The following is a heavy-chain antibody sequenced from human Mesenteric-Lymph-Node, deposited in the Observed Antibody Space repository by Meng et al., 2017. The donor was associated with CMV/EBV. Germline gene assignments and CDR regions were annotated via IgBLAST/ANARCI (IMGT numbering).Heavy chain of an antibody. V-gene: IGHV1-2*02. CDR3: ASYGSGYYYYGMDV. CDR1: GYTFTDYY. D-gene: IGHD2-15*01. CDR2: INPNSGGT. Sequence: ASVKVSCKASGYTFTDYYMHWVRQAPGQGLEWMGWINPNSGGTDYAQKFQGRVTMTRDTSISTAYMELSRLRSDDTAVYYCASYGSGYYYYGMDVWGQGTTVTVSS. J-gene: IGHJ6*02.